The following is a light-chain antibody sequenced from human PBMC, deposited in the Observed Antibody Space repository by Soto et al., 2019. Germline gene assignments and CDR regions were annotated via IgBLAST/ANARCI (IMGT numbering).Light chain of an antibody. CDR2: ETT. CDR3: SSYTGDYTLM. J-gene: IGLJ3*02. V-gene: IGLV2-23*01. CDR1: SSDVGPYNL. Sequence: QSALTQPASVSGSPGQSITISCTGTSSDVGPYNLVSWYQHHPGKVPQLIIYETTKRPSGVSNRFSGSKSGNTASLTISGLQAEDEAHYHCSSYTGDYTLMFAGGTKLTAL.